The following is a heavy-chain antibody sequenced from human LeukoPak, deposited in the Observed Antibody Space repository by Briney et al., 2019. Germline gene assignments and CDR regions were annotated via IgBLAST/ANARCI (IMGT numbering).Heavy chain of an antibody. CDR3: AKDLRGISGYYSYDAFDI. CDR2: ISGSGGIT. Sequence: PGGSLRLSCAASGFTFSDYYMSWIRQAPGKGLEWVSTISGSGGITKYADSVKGRFTISRDNSKNTLYLQMNSLRAEDTAVYYCAKDLRGISGYYSYDAFDIWGQGTMVTVSS. V-gene: IGHV3-23*01. J-gene: IGHJ3*02. D-gene: IGHD3-22*01. CDR1: GFTFSDYY.